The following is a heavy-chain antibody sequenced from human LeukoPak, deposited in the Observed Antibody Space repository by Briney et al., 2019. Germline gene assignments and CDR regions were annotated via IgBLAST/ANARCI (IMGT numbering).Heavy chain of an antibody. J-gene: IGHJ4*02. CDR2: ISSSSNYI. D-gene: IGHD3-16*01. Sequence: PGGSLRHSCSASGFTFSTFGINWVRQAPGKGLEWVSSISSSSNYIYYADSVKGRFTISRDNSKNTLYLQMNSLRAEDTAFYYCAKDFTLGLNAYFDSWGLGTLVTVSS. CDR1: GFTFSTFG. CDR3: AKDFTLGLNAYFDS. V-gene: IGHV3-21*01.